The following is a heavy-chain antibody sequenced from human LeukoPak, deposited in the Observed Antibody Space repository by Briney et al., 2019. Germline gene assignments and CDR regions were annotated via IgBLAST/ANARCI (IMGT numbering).Heavy chain of an antibody. D-gene: IGHD2/OR15-2a*01. V-gene: IGHV3-23*01. CDR2: INGRGDNT. J-gene: IGHJ5*02. CDR3: AKDRVSPGFDWFDP. CDR1: GVIISSYA. Sequence: GGSLRLSCAASGVIISSYAMSWVRQAPGKGLEWVSAINGRGDNTYYADFVKGRFTISRGNSKSTVYLQMNSLRTEDTAVYYCAKDRVSPGFDWFDPWGQGTLVTVSS.